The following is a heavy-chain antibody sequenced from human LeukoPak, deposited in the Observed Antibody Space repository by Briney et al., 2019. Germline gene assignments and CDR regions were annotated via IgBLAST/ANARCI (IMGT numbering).Heavy chain of an antibody. CDR1: GFTFSSYA. D-gene: IGHD3-10*01. CDR3: AKGGYYYGSGRSYYFDY. CDR2: ISGSGGST. V-gene: IGHV3-23*01. J-gene: IGHJ4*02. Sequence: GGSLRLSCAASGFTFSSYAMSWVRHAPGKGLEWVSSISGSGGSTYYADSVKGRFTISRDNSKNTLYLQMNSLRAEDTAVYYCAKGGYYYGSGRSYYFDYWGQGTLVTVSS.